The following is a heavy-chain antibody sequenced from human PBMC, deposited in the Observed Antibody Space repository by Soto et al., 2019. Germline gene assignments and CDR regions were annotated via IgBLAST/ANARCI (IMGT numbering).Heavy chain of an antibody. J-gene: IGHJ6*02. CDR2: INHSGST. CDR3: ARDGCSGGSCYYQDGMDV. V-gene: IGHV4-34*01. CDR1: GGSFSGYY. Sequence: SETLSLTCAVYGGSFSGYYWSWIRQPPGKGLEWIGEINHSGSTNYNPSLKSRVTISVDTSKNQFSLKLSSVTAADTAVYYCARDGCSGGSCYYQDGMDVWGQGTTVTVSS. D-gene: IGHD2-15*01.